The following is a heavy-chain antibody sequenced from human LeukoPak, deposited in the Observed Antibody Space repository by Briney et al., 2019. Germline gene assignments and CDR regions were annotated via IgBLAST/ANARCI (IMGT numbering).Heavy chain of an antibody. CDR2: IKQDGSEK. D-gene: IGHD3-9*01. Sequence: GGSLRLSCAASGFTFSSYWMSWVRQAPGKGLEWVANIKQDGSEKYYVDSVKGRFTISRDKAKNSLYLQMNNLRAEDTAVYYCARDGNILTGYYADYWGQGSLVTVSS. V-gene: IGHV3-7*01. J-gene: IGHJ4*02. CDR3: ARDGNILTGYYADY. CDR1: GFTFSSYW.